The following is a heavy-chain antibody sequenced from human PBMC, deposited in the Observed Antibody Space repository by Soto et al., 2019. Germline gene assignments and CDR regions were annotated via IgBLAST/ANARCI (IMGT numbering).Heavy chain of an antibody. CDR3: ARPDGSGSYFSLDI. J-gene: IGHJ3*02. Sequence: GESLKISCKGSGYSFTSYWIGWVRQMPGKGLEWMGIIYPGDSDTTYSPSFQGQVTISADKSISTAYLQRSSLKSSHTAMYYCARPDGSGSYFSLDIWGKGTMGTVSS. CDR2: IYPGDSDT. D-gene: IGHD1-26*01. CDR1: GYSFTSYW. V-gene: IGHV5-51*01.